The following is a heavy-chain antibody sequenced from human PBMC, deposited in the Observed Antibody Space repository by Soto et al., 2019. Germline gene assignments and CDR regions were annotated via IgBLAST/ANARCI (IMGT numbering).Heavy chain of an antibody. CDR2: IYYSGST. J-gene: IGHJ4*02. Sequence: LATQSLTCTVPGGSISSSSYYWGWIRQPPGKGLEWIGSIYYSGSTYYNPSLKSRVTISVDTSKNQFSLKLSSVTAADTAVYYCASYPYSSSWIIHDYWGQGTLVTVSS. CDR1: GGSISSSSYY. CDR3: ASYPYSSSWIIHDY. D-gene: IGHD6-13*01. V-gene: IGHV4-39*01.